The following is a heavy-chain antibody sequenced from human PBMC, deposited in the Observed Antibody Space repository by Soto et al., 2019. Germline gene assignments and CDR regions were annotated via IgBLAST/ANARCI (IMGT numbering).Heavy chain of an antibody. J-gene: IGHJ5*02. CDR2: IYYSGST. CDR1: CGSLSRGGYY. D-gene: IGHD2-2*01. V-gene: IGHV4-31*03. CDR3: ARFFSRGQLRSNWFDP. Sequence: TPSPPRPFSCGSLSRGGYYLGWVRPHPRKGLEWIGYIYYSGSTYYNPSLKSRVTISVDTSKNQFSLKLSSVTAADTAVYYCARFFSRGQLRSNWFDPWGQGTLVTVSS.